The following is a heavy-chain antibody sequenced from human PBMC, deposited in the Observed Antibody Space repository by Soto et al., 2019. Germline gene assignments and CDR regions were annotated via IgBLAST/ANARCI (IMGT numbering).Heavy chain of an antibody. CDR1: GFTFSSYG. CDR3: AKVRVKDYYYYAMDV. J-gene: IGHJ6*02. Sequence: QLHLVESGGGVVQPGRSLRLSCAASGFTFSSYGMHWVRQAPGKGLEWVAVMSNDGTSRFYADSVKGRFTISRDNSKNTLYLQMNSLRAEDTAMYYCAKVRVKDYYYYAMDVWGQGTTVTVSS. V-gene: IGHV3-30*18. CDR2: MSNDGTSR.